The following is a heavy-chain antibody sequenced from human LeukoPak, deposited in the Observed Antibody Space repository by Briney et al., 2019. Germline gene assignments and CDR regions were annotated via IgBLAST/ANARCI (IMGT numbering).Heavy chain of an antibody. CDR2: IYYSRST. J-gene: IGHJ6*03. CDR3: ARGGRKLGATTGDYYYYMDV. Sequence: SQTLSLTCTVSGGSISSGDYYWSWIRQPPGKGLEWIGYIYYSRSTYYNPSLKSRVTISVDTSKNQFSLKLSSVTAADTAVYYCARGGRKLGATTGDYYYYMDVWGKGTTVTVSS. D-gene: IGHD1-26*01. V-gene: IGHV4-30-4*08. CDR1: GGSISSGDYY.